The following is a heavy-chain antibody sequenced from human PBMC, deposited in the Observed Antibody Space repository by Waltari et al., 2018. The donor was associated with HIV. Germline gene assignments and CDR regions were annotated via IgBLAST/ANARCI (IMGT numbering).Heavy chain of an antibody. CDR2: ISAYNGNT. V-gene: IGHV1-18*01. D-gene: IGHD2-15*01. J-gene: IGHJ4*02. CDR3: ARDSRRLHPYCSGGSCYSDY. CDR1: GYTFTSYG. Sequence: QLHLVHSAAEVKNPRASVKVSCKASGYTFTSYGISWARQPPGQGPEWMGWISAYNGNTNYAQKLQGRVTMTTDTSTSTAYMELRSLRANDTAVYYCARDSRRLHPYCSGGSCYSDYWGQGTLVTVSS.